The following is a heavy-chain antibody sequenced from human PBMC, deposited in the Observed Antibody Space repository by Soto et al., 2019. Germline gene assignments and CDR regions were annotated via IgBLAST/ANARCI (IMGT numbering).Heavy chain of an antibody. CDR3: ARDKSVGGMDFDY. D-gene: IGHD6-19*01. CDR2: ISYDGSNK. CDR1: GFTFSSYA. V-gene: IGHV3-30-3*01. Sequence: PGGSLRLSCAASGFTFSSYAMHWVRQAPGKGLEWVAVISYDGSNKYYADSVKGRFTISRDNSKNTLYLQMNSLRAEDTAVYYCARDKSVGGMDFDYWGQGTLVTVSS. J-gene: IGHJ4*02.